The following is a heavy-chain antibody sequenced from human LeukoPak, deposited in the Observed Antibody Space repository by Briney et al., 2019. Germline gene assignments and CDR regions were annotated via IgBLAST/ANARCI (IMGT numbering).Heavy chain of an antibody. J-gene: IGHJ2*01. CDR1: GFTFSSYA. Sequence: GGSLRLSCAASGFTFSSYAVSWVRQAPGKGLERVSGITASGDNTYYADSVKGRFTISRDNSKNTLYLQMNSLRAEDTAVYYCARWAPPNHYWYFDLWGRGTLVTVSS. CDR2: ITASGDNT. D-gene: IGHD1-14*01. CDR3: ARWAPPNHYWYFDL. V-gene: IGHV3-23*01.